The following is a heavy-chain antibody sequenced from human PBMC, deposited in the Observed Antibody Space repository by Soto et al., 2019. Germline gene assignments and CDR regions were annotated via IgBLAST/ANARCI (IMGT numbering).Heavy chain of an antibody. CDR1: GFTFSSYS. Sequence: GGSLRLSCAASGFTFSSYSMNWVRQAPGKGLEWVSYISSSSSTIYYADSVKGRFTISRDNAKSSLYLQMNSLRAEDTAVYYCARYSGYDSYYYYGMDVWGQGTTVTVSS. D-gene: IGHD5-12*01. CDR2: ISSSSSTI. CDR3: ARYSGYDSYYYYGMDV. V-gene: IGHV3-48*01. J-gene: IGHJ6*02.